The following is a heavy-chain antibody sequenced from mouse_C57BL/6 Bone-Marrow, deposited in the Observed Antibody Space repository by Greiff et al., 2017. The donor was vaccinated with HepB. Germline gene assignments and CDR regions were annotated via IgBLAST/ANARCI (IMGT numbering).Heavy chain of an antibody. CDR3: ARGDGYYVWYFDV. J-gene: IGHJ1*03. V-gene: IGHV1-76*01. D-gene: IGHD2-3*01. Sequence: QVQLQQSGAELVRPGASVKLSCKASGYTFTDYYINWVKQRPGQGLEWIARIYPGSGNTYYNEKFKGKATLTAEKSSSTAYMQLSSLTSEDSAVYFGARGDGYYVWYFDVWGTGTTVTVSS. CDR2: IYPGSGNT. CDR1: GYTFTDYY.